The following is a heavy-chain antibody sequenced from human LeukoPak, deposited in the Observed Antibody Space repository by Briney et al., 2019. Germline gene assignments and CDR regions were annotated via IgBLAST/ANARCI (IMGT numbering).Heavy chain of an antibody. D-gene: IGHD6-13*01. Sequence: SETLSLTCAVYGGSFSGYYWSWIRQPPGKGLEWIGEINHSGSTNYTPSLESRVTISVDTSKNQFSLKLSSVTAADTAVYYCARDALLGSSSWSRGYFDYWGQGTLVTVSS. CDR1: GGSFSGYY. V-gene: IGHV4-34*01. CDR2: INHSGST. J-gene: IGHJ4*02. CDR3: ARDALLGSSSWSRGYFDY.